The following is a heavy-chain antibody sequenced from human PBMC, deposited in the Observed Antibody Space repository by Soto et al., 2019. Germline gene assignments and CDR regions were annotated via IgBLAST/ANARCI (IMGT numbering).Heavy chain of an antibody. CDR2: ISGSGGST. Sequence: EMQLLESGGGLVQPGGSLRLSCAASGFTFSSFAMSWVRQAPGKGLDWVSAISGSGGSTYSADSVKGRFTISRDNSKNTLYLQMNRLRAEDTAIYYCAREDGVVGSSSAFDHWGLGTLVTVSS. CDR3: AREDGVVGSSSAFDH. J-gene: IGHJ4*02. D-gene: IGHD1-26*01. V-gene: IGHV3-23*01. CDR1: GFTFSSFA.